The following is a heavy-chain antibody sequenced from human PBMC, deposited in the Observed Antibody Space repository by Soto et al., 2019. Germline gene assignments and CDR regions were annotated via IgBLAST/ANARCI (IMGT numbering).Heavy chain of an antibody. V-gene: IGHV1-18*01. CDR3: ARADGGLRSFYYYGMDV. CDR1: GYTFISYG. D-gene: IGHD5-12*01. J-gene: IGHJ6*02. Sequence: QVQLVQSGAEVKKPGASVKVSCKASGYTFISYGISWVRQAPGQGLEWMGWISAYNGNTNYAQKLQGRVTMTTDTSTSTAYMELRSLRSDDTAVYYCARADGGLRSFYYYGMDVWGQGTTVTVSS. CDR2: ISAYNGNT.